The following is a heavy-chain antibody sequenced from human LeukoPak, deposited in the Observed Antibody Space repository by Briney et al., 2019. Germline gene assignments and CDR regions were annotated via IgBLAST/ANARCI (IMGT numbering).Heavy chain of an antibody. CDR1: GGSLSSYY. V-gene: IGHV4-59*01. Sequence: PSETLSLTCTVSGGSLSSYYWSWIRQPPGKGLEWIGYIYYSGSTNYNPSFKSRVTISVDTSKNQFPLKLNSVTVAATTGYYFAGERYSYGLMALGAFDIWGQGTMVTVSS. D-gene: IGHD5-18*01. CDR2: IYYSGST. J-gene: IGHJ3*02. CDR3: AGERYSYGLMALGAFDI.